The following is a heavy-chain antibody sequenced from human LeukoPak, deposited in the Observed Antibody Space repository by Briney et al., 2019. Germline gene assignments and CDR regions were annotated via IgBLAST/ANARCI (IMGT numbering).Heavy chain of an antibody. CDR2: ISSSGSTI. D-gene: IGHD2-2*01. J-gene: IGHJ5*02. V-gene: IGHV3-48*03. Sequence: PGGSLRLSCAASGFTFSSYEMNWIRQAPGKGLEWVSYISSSGSTIYYADSVKGRFTISRDNAKNSLYLQMNSLRAEDTAVYYCATERGCSSTSCYAALERNWFDPWGQGTLVTVSS. CDR1: GFTFSSYE. CDR3: ATERGCSSTSCYAALERNWFDP.